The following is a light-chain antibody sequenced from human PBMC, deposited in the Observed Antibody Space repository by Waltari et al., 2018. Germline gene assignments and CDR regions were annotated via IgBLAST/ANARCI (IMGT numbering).Light chain of an antibody. CDR2: SAS. CDR1: QSVTTY. CDR3: VHHSSVYG. Sequence: LTQSPDTLSLSPGERATLSCRASQSVTTYLAWYQQKPGQAPRLLIHSASTRATGVPERFRGSGSGTEFTLTISNLEPEDVGVYTCVHHSSVYGFGQGTKVEIK. J-gene: IGKJ2*03. V-gene: IGKV3-11*01.